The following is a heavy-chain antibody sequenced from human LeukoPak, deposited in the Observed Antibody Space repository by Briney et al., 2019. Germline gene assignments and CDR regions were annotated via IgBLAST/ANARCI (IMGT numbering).Heavy chain of an antibody. CDR3: ARTFRALPSIAAAGGNWFDP. D-gene: IGHD6-13*01. J-gene: IGHJ5*02. CDR1: GYTFTSYG. Sequence: ASVKVSCKASGYTFTSYGISWVRQAPGQGLEWMGWISAYNGNTNYAQKLQGRVTMTTDTSTSTAYMELRSLRSDDTAVYYCARTFRALPSIAAAGGNWFDPWGQGTLVTVSS. V-gene: IGHV1-18*01. CDR2: ISAYNGNT.